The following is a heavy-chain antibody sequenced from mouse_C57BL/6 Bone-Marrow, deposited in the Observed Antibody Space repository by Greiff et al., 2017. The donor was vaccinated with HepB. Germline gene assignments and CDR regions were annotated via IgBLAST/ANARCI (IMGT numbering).Heavy chain of an antibody. D-gene: IGHD1-1*01. Sequence: QVQLKQSGAELVRPGTSVKMSCKASGYTFTNYWIGWAKQRPGHGLEWIGDIYPGGGYTNYNEKFKGKATLTADKSSSTAYMQFSSLTSEDSAIYYCAGEGVYYYGSRGYFDYWGQGTTLTVSS. V-gene: IGHV1-63*01. CDR1: GYTFTNYW. CDR3: AGEGVYYYGSRGYFDY. J-gene: IGHJ2*01. CDR2: IYPGGGYT.